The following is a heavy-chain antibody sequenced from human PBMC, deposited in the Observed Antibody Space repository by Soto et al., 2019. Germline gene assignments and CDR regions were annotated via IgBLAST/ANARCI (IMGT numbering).Heavy chain of an antibody. CDR3: ARDGYNPKSGYYYYYGMDV. CDR1: VFTFSSYS. D-gene: IGHD5-12*01. J-gene: IGHJ6*02. Sequence: GSLRLSCPASVFTFSSYSMNWVRQAPGKGLEWVSSISSSSSYIYYADSVKGRFTISRDNAKNSLYLQMNSLRAEDTAVYYCARDGYNPKSGYYYYYGMDVWGQGTTVTVSS. CDR2: ISSSSSYI. V-gene: IGHV3-21*01.